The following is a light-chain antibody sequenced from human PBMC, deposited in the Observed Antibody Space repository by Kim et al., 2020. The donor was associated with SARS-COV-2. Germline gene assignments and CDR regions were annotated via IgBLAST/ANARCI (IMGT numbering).Light chain of an antibody. CDR2: GTS. J-gene: IGKJ5*01. CDR1: QDINTY. CDR3: QQSDSLPST. V-gene: IGKV1-33*01. Sequence: VSVGDSVTITCQATQDINTYLNWYQQKPGKAPKLLIYGTSNLKAGVPSRFSGSGFGTDYAFTITGLQPEDIATYYCQQSDSLPSTFGQGTRLEIK.